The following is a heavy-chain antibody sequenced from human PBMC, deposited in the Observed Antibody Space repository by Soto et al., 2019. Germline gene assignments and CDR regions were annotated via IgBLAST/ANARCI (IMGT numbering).Heavy chain of an antibody. CDR3: ARVGGVAARTFDY. V-gene: IGHV4-59*01. J-gene: IGHJ4*02. CDR2: IYYSGST. CDR1: GGSINDFY. Sequence: SKTLSLTCTDSGGSINDFYWSWIRQPPGKGLEWIGYIYYSGSTDYNPSLKGRVTISVDTSKNQFSLKLRSVTAADTAVYYCARVGGVAARTFDYWGQVTLFTVS. D-gene: IGHD6-6*01.